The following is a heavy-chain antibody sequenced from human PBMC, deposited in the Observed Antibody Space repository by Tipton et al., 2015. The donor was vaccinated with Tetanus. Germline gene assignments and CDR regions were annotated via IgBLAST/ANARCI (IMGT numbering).Heavy chain of an antibody. Sequence: LRLSCAVYGGSFSGYYWSWIRQPPGKGLEWIGYIYYSGSTNYNPSLKSRVTISVDTSKNQFSLKLSSVTAADTAVYYCARLAGRDFDYWGQGTLVTVSS. CDR1: GGSFSGYY. J-gene: IGHJ4*02. CDR3: ARLAGRDFDY. V-gene: IGHV4-59*08. D-gene: IGHD3-10*01. CDR2: IYYSGST.